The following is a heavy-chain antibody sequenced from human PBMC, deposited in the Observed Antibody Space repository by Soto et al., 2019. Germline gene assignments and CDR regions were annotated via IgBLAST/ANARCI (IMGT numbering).Heavy chain of an antibody. V-gene: IGHV3-33*01. CDR2: IWYDGSNK. J-gene: IGHJ6*03. D-gene: IGHD5-12*01. CDR1: GFTFSSYG. CDR3: ARGGEGHYYYYYMDV. Sequence: GGSLRLSCAASGFTFSSYGMHWVRQAPGKGLEWVAVIWYDGSNKYYADSVKGRFTISRDNSKNTLYLQMNSLRAEDTAVYYCARGGEGHYYYYYMDVWGKGTTVTVSS.